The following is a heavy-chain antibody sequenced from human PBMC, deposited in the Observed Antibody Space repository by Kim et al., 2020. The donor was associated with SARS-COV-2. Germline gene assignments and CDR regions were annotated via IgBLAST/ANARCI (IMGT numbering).Heavy chain of an antibody. J-gene: IGHJ4*02. V-gene: IGHV1-2*06. Sequence: ASVKVSCKASGYTFSGYYIHWVRQAPGHGLECMGRIDSNSGDTNYAQKFQGRVTVTRDTSIRTVYMELSGLRSDDTAVYYCVREKRRDDFWSPQTPRYLDFWGQGTLVTVSS. CDR3: VREKRRDDFWSPQTPRYLDF. CDR1: GYTFSGYY. CDR2: IDSNSGDT. D-gene: IGHD3-3*01.